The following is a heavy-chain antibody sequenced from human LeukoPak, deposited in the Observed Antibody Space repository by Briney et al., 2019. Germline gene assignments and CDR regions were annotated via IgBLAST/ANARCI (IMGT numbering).Heavy chain of an antibody. D-gene: IGHD4-17*01. CDR1: GFTFSSYG. J-gene: IGHJ4*02. Sequence: GGSLRLSCAASGFTFSSYGMHWVRQAPGKGLEWVAVIWYDGSNKYYADSVKGRFTISRDNAKNSLYLQMNSLRAEDTAVYYCARGDDYGDSLLAYWGQGTLVTVSS. CDR3: ARGDDYGDSLLAY. V-gene: IGHV3-33*01. CDR2: IWYDGSNK.